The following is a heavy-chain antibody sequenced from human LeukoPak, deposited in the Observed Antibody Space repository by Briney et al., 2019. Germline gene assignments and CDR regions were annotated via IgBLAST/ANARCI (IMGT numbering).Heavy chain of an antibody. Sequence: GGSLSLSCAASGFTFSSYWMSWVRQAPGKGLEWVANIKQDGSEKYYVDSVKGRFTISRDNAKNSLYLQMNSLRAEDTAVYYCARETYGGNSYYFDYWGQGTLVTVSS. CDR3: ARETYGGNSYYFDY. V-gene: IGHV3-7*01. D-gene: IGHD4-23*01. J-gene: IGHJ4*02. CDR1: GFTFSSYW. CDR2: IKQDGSEK.